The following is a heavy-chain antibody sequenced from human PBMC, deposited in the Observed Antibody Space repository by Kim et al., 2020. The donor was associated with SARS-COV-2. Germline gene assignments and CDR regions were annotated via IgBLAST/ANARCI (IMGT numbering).Heavy chain of an antibody. CDR1: GFTFSSYW. D-gene: IGHD3-22*01. CDR2: INSDGSST. V-gene: IGHV3-74*01. CDR3: ARGGEGFDYYDSSGFDAFDF. Sequence: GGSLRLSCAASGFTFSSYWMHWVRQAPGKGLVWVSRINSDGSSTSYADSVKGRFTISRDNAKNTLYLQMNSLRAEDTAVYYCARGGEGFDYYDSSGFDAFDFWGQWTMVTFSS. J-gene: IGHJ3*01.